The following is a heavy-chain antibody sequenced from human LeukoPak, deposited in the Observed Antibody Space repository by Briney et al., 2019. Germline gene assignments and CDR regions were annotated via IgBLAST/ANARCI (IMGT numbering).Heavy chain of an antibody. J-gene: IGHJ4*02. D-gene: IGHD2-21*01. V-gene: IGHV3-33*01. CDR2: IWYDGSNK. Sequence: PGRSLRLSCAASGFTFSTYGMHWVRQAPGKGLEWMAVIWYDGSNKYHADSVKGRFTISRDNSKNTLYLQMNSLRAEDTAVYYCAREMIGADYWGQGTLVTVSS. CDR1: GFTFSTYG. CDR3: AREMIGADY.